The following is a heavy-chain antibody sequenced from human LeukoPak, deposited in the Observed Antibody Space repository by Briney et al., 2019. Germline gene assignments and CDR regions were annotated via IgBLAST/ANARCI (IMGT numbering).Heavy chain of an antibody. J-gene: IGHJ4*02. V-gene: IGHV3-30-3*01. CDR3: ASAPELELRLRPH. D-gene: IGHD1-7*01. CDR1: GFTFSSYA. CDR2: ISYDGSNK. Sequence: PGRSLRLSCAASGFTFSSYAMHWVRQAPGKGLEWVAVISYDGSNKYYADSVKGRFTISRDNSKNTLYLQMNSLRAEDTAVYYCASAPELELRLRPHWGQGTLVTVSS.